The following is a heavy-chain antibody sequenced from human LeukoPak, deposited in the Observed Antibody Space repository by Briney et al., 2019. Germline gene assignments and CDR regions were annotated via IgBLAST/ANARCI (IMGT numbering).Heavy chain of an antibody. V-gene: IGHV3-53*04. CDR2: IYSGGST. D-gene: IGHD4-11*01. CDR3: ASGVTTGYFQH. CDR1: GFTVSSNY. Sequence: PGGSLRLSCAASGFTVSSNYMSWVRQAPGKGLEWVPVIYSGGSTYYADSVKGRFTISRHNSKNTLYLQMNSLRAEDTAVYYCASGVTTGYFQHWGQGTLVTVSS. J-gene: IGHJ1*01.